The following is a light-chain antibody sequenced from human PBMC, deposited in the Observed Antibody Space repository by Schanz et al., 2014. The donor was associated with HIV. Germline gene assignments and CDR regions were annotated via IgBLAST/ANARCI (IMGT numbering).Light chain of an antibody. Sequence: QSALTQPASVSGSPGQSVTISCTGTNSDVGGYNYVSWYQQRPGTAPKLMIYDVSSRPSGVSNRFSGSKSGNTASLTISGLQAEDEGDYCSSYGGSNNFVFGTGTKPTVL. CDR1: NSDVGGYNY. CDR3: SSYGGSNNFV. CDR2: DVS. V-gene: IGLV2-14*01. J-gene: IGLJ1*01.